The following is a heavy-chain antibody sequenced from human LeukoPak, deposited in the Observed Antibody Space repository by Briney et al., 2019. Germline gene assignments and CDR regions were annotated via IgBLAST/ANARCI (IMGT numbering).Heavy chain of an antibody. V-gene: IGHV4-59*01. Sequence: SETLSLTCTVSGDSIDSYYWSWIRQPPGKGLEWIGYIYYSGSTNYNPSLKSRVTISVDTSKNQFSLKLSSVTAADTAVYYCARYPPYSSGWYWFDYWGQGTLVTVSS. J-gene: IGHJ5*01. D-gene: IGHD6-19*01. CDR3: ARYPPYSSGWYWFDY. CDR1: GDSIDSYY. CDR2: IYYSGST.